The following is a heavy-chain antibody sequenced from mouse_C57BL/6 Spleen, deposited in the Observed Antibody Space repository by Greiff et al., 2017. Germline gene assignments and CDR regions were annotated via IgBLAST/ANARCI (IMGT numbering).Heavy chain of an antibody. CDR2: INPNNGGT. D-gene: IGHD2-4*01. V-gene: IGHV1-26*01. J-gene: IGHJ4*01. CDR1: GYTFTDYY. Sequence: EVQLQQSGPELVKPGASVKISCKASGYTFTDYYMNWVKQSHGKSLEWIGDINPNNGGTSYNQKFKGKATLTVDKYSSTAYMELRSLTSEDSAVYYCARFDYDPSPYAMDYWGQGTSVTVSS. CDR3: ARFDYDPSPYAMDY.